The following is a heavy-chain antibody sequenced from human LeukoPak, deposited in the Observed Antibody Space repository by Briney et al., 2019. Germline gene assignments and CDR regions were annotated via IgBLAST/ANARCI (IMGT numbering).Heavy chain of an antibody. CDR1: GFTFSSYG. CDR3: AKVGNSKVYYYYYMDV. J-gene: IGHJ6*03. CDR2: ISYDGSNK. Sequence: PGGSLRLSCAASGFTFSSYGMHWVRQAPGKGLEWVAVISYDGSNKYYADSVKGRFTISRDNSKNTLYLQMNSLRAEDTAVYYCAKVGNSKVYYYYYMDVWGKGTTVTVSS. V-gene: IGHV3-30*18. D-gene: IGHD2-21*01.